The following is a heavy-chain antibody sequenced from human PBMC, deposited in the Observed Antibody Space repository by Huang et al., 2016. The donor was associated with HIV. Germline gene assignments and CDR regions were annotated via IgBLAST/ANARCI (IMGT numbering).Heavy chain of an antibody. V-gene: IGHV3-30*18. CDR2: ISNDGKTK. D-gene: IGHD6-13*01. J-gene: IGHJ4*02. CDR3: AKGGSAAAVLDF. CDR1: GFSFSRYG. Sequence: QVQLVASGGGVVQPGRSLSISCAASGFSFSRYGMHWGRQAPGKGLEWVAVISNDGKTKYYADSVKGRFSISRDNSKTTVYLQLNSLRLEDTAVYYCAKGGSAAAVLDFWGQGTLVTVSS.